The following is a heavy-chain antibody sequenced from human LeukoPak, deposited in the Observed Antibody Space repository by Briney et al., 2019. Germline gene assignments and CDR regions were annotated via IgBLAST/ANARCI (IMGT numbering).Heavy chain of an antibody. J-gene: IGHJ5*02. D-gene: IGHD5-18*01. V-gene: IGHV3-30*18. CDR3: AKESRRGYSYGYLT. Sequence: PGRSLRLSCAASGFTFSSYGMHWVRQAPGKGLEWGAVISYDGSNKYYADSVKGRFTISRDNSKNTLYLQMNSLRAEDTAVYYCAKESRRGYSYGYLTWGQGTLVTVSS. CDR2: ISYDGSNK. CDR1: GFTFSSYG.